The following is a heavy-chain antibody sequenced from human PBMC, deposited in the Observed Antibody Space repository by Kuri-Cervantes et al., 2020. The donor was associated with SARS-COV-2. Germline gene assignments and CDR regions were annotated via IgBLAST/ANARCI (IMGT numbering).Heavy chain of an antibody. CDR2: IYYSGST. J-gene: IGHJ3*01. CDR3: ARASTSVYGVLIALFSSNAFDV. CDR1: GGSISSSSYY. Sequence: ESLKISCTVSGGSISSSSYYWGWIRQPPGKGLEWIGSIYYSGSTYYNPSLKSRVTISVDKSKNQFSLKVTSMAAADTAVYYCARASTSVYGVLIALFSSNAFDVWGQGTMVTVSS. D-gene: IGHD2-21*01. V-gene: IGHV4-39*07.